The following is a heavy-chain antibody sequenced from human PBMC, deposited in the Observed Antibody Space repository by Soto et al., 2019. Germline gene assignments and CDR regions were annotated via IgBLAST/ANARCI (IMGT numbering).Heavy chain of an antibody. CDR3: ARDKKWAFDY. V-gene: IGHV3-48*02. CDR2: ISGSSKTI. D-gene: IGHD1-26*01. Sequence: PGGSLRLSCVASGFTFSGDSMNWVRQVPGKGLEWVSYISGSSKTIYYADSVKGRFTISRDNAKNSLYLQMNSLRDEDTAVYYCARDKKWAFDYWGQGALVTVSS. CDR1: GFTFSGDS. J-gene: IGHJ4*02.